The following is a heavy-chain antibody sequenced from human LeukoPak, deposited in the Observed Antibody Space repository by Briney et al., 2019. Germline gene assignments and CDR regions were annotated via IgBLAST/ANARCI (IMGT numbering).Heavy chain of an antibody. CDR3: ATPTPQLWSPFDY. Sequence: ASVNVSCKVSGYTLTELSMHWVRQAPGKGLEGMGGFDPEDGETIYAQKFQGSVTMTEDTSTDTAYMELSSLRSEDTAVYYCATPTPQLWSPFDYWGQGTLVTVSS. V-gene: IGHV1-24*01. J-gene: IGHJ4*02. CDR1: GYTLTELS. CDR2: FDPEDGET. D-gene: IGHD5-18*01.